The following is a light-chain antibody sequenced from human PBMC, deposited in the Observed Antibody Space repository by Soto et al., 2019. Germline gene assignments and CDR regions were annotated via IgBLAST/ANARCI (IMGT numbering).Light chain of an antibody. CDR2: HNN. J-gene: IGLJ1*01. Sequence: QPVLTQPPSASGTPGQRVTISCSGSSSNIGSNYVYWYQQLPGTAPKLLIQHNNQRPSGVPDQFSGSKSGTSASLAISGLRSADEADYYCSSYTSRSTLVFGTGTKVTVL. CDR1: SSNIGSNY. V-gene: IGLV1-47*02. CDR3: SSYTSRSTLV.